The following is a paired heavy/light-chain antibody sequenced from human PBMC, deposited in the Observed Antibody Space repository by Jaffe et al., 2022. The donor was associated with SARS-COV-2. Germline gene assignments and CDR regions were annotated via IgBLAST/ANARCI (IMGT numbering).Heavy chain of an antibody. V-gene: IGHV3-23*01. CDR3: AKGRGSRWTALYFDS. CDR1: GFSLSNYA. CDR2: ISVSGDNT. D-gene: IGHD6-13*01. J-gene: IGHJ4*02. Sequence: EVQLLESGGGLVQPGGSLRLSCAASGFSLSNYAMNWVRQAPGKGLEWVSGISVSGDNTYYTNSVKGRFTISRDSSKNTLYLQMNSLRAEDTAVYYCAKGRGSRWTALYFDSWGQGTLVTVSS.
Light chain of an antibody. J-gene: IGLJ3*02. CDR1: SSNIGAGYD. CDR2: GDS. V-gene: IGLV1-40*01. CDR3: QSYDSRLSGSV. Sequence: QSVLTQPPSVSGAPGQRVTISCTGSSSNIGAGYDVHWYQRLPGTAPKLLIYGDSNRPSGVADRFSGSKSGTSASLAISGLQAEDEADYYCQSYDSRLSGSVFGGGTKLTVL.